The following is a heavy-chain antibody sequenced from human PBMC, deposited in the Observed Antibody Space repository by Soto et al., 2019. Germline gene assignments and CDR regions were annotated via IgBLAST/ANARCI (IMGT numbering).Heavy chain of an antibody. J-gene: IGHJ5*02. V-gene: IGHV4-30-4*01. D-gene: IGHD4-17*01. Sequence: NPSETLSLTCTVSGGSISSGDYYWSWIRQPPGKGLEWIGYIYYSGSTYYNPSLKSRVTISVDTSKNQFSLKLSSVTAADTAVYYCARDIRPPPDGDYEEGFDPWGQGTLVTVSS. CDR2: IYYSGST. CDR1: GGSISSGDYY. CDR3: ARDIRPPPDGDYEEGFDP.